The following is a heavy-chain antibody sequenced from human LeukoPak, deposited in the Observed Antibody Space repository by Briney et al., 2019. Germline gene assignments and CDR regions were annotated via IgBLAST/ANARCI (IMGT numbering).Heavy chain of an antibody. D-gene: IGHD3-22*01. CDR3: AGALYYNYYETRYFAY. Sequence: PGGSLRLSCTASGFTVRSNYMFWVRQAPGKGLECVSVIYSDGSAYYADSMKGRFTISRDSSMNTLFLQMNSLRAEDTAMYYCAGALYYNYYETRYFAYWGQGTPVTVSS. V-gene: IGHV3-53*01. CDR2: IYSDGSA. CDR1: GFTVRSNY. J-gene: IGHJ4*02.